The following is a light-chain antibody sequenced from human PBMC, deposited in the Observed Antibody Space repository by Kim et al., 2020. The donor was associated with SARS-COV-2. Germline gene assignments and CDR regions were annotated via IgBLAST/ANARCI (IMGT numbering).Light chain of an antibody. CDR1: NSNIGSNT. CDR2: SNN. J-gene: IGLJ2*01. Sequence: ELTQPPSASGTRGQRVTISCSGSNSNIGSNTVNWYQQLPGTAPKLLIYSNNQRPSGVPDRFSGSKSGTSASLAISGLQSEDESDYYCAAWDDSLNSVVFGGGTQLTVL. CDR3: AAWDDSLNSVV. V-gene: IGLV1-44*01.